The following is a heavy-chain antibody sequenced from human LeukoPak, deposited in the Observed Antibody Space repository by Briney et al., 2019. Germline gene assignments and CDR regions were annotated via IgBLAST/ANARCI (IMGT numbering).Heavy chain of an antibody. Sequence: SETLSLTCTVSGYSIISSYWIWIRQPPGRGLQWIGYFYYSRGTNCTPALESRVTISIDTSKNYSALKLSSVTAADTAVYYCARTSYANDAFDIWGQGTMATVSS. CDR3: ARTSYANDAFDI. D-gene: IGHD1-26*01. CDR2: FYYSRGT. V-gene: IGHV4-59*01. CDR1: GYSIISSY. J-gene: IGHJ3*02.